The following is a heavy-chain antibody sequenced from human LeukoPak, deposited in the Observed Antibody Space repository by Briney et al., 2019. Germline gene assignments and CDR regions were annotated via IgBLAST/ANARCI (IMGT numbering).Heavy chain of an antibody. Sequence: PGGSLRLSCAASGFTFSSYAMSWVRQAPGKGLEWVSAISGSGGSTYYADSVKGRFTISRDNSKNTLYLQMNSLRAEDTAVYYCAKDLKEAYYYDSSGYWIPGWFDPWGQGTLVTVSS. CDR1: GFTFSSYA. CDR3: AKDLKEAYYYDSSGYWIPGWFDP. D-gene: IGHD3-22*01. V-gene: IGHV3-23*01. J-gene: IGHJ5*02. CDR2: ISGSGGST.